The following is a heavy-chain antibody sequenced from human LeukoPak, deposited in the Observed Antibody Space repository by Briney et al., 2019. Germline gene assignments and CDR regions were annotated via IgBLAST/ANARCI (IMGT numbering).Heavy chain of an antibody. CDR3: AREHRGQQLGHWFDP. D-gene: IGHD6-13*01. CDR1: GGSISSGSYY. J-gene: IGHJ5*02. V-gene: IGHV4-61*10. Sequence: SETLSLTCTVSGGSISSGSYYWSWIRQPAGKGLEWIGHISASGSTNYNPSLKSRVTISVDTSKNQFSLKLSSVTAADTAVYYCAREHRGQQLGHWFDPWGQGTLVTVSS. CDR2: ISASGST.